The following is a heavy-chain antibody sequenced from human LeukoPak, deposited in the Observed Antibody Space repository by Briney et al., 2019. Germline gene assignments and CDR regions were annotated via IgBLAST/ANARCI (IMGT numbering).Heavy chain of an antibody. D-gene: IGHD2-2*02. CDR1: GVSISSSTYY. V-gene: IGHV4-39*01. CDR3: ATRSPTCYMSD. CDR2: IYYSGST. Sequence: SGTLSLTCTVSGVSISSSTYYWGWIRQPPGKGLEWIGDIYYSGSTYYNPSLKSRVTISVDTSKNQFSLNLRSVTAADTAVYYCATRSPTCYMSDWGQGTLVTVSS. J-gene: IGHJ4*02.